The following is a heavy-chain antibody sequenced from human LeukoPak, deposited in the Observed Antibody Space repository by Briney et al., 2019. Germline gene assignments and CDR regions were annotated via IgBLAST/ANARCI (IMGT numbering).Heavy chain of an antibody. CDR2: IYNADTT. J-gene: IGHJ3*02. V-gene: IGHV3-23*03. D-gene: IGHD6-19*01. CDR1: GFTFSSYG. Sequence: SGGSLRLSCAASGFTFSSYGMSWVRQAPGKGLEWVSIIYNADTTYYADSVKGRFTISRDNSKNTLYLQMDSLRAEDTAVYFCAKGRSAWLNAFDIWGQGTMVTVSS. CDR3: AKGRSAWLNAFDI.